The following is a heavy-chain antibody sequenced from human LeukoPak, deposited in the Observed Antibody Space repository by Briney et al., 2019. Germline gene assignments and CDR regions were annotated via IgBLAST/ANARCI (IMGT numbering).Heavy chain of an antibody. CDR2: INHSGST. CDR1: GGSFSGYY. D-gene: IGHD6-13*01. Sequence: SETLSLTCAVYGGSFSGYYWSWIRQPPGKGLEWIGEINHSGSTNYNPSLKGRVTISVDTSKNQFSLKLSSVTAADTAVYYCARRSSWHYYYGMDVWGQGTTVTVSS. V-gene: IGHV4-34*01. CDR3: ARRSSWHYYYGMDV. J-gene: IGHJ6*02.